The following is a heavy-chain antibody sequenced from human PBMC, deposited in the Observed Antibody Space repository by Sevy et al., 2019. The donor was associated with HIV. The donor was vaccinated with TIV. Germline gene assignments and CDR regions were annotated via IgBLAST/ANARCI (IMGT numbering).Heavy chain of an antibody. Sequence: ASVKVSCKALGYAFTGYFIHWVRQAPGQGLEWMGRINPISGATDDSHRFQGRVTMTRDTSISTAYLDVRRLTSNDTAIYYCARAPTEFWTGGMGVWGQGTAVTVSS. D-gene: IGHD3-3*01. V-gene: IGHV1-2*06. CDR1: GYAFTGYF. CDR3: ARAPTEFWTGGMGV. J-gene: IGHJ6*02. CDR2: INPISGAT.